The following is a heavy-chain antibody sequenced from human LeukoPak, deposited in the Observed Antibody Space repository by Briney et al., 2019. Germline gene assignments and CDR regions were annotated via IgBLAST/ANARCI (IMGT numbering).Heavy chain of an antibody. CDR1: GGSISSYY. CDR2: INHSGST. V-gene: IGHV4-34*01. CDR3: ARGEAYCGGDCYSNYYYYGMDV. D-gene: IGHD2-21*02. J-gene: IGHJ6*02. Sequence: SETLSLTCTVSGGSISSYYWSWIRQPPGKGLEWIGEINHSGSTNYNPSLKSRVTISVDTSKNQFSLKLSSVTAADTAVYYCARGEAYCGGDCYSNYYYYGMDVWGQGTTVTVSS.